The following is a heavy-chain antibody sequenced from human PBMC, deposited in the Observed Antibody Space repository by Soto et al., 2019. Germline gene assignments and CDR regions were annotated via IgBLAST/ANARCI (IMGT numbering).Heavy chain of an antibody. V-gene: IGHV1-69*13. CDR2: IIPIFGTA. CDR1: GGTFSSYA. Sequence: GASVKVSCKASGGTFSSYAISWVRQAPGQGLEWMGGIIPIFGTAHYAQKFQGRVTITADESTSTAYMELSSLRSEDTAVYYCARALEEYYYDSSGYYSAYWGQGTLVTVSS. D-gene: IGHD3-22*01. J-gene: IGHJ4*02. CDR3: ARALEEYYYDSSGYYSAY.